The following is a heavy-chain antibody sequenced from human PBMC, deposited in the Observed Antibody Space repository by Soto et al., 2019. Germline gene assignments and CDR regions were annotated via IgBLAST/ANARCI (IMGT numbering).Heavy chain of an antibody. Sequence: GGSLRLSCAASGFRFNDYWMNWVRQAPGKGLEWVASIKQDGSERSYVDSLKGRFTISRDNAKNSLYLQLHSLRGEDTAVYYCARDGVMPGLYFDLWGQGTLVTVSS. CDR2: IKQDGSER. D-gene: IGHD2-21*01. J-gene: IGHJ4*02. CDR1: GFRFNDYW. CDR3: ARDGVMPGLYFDL. V-gene: IGHV3-7*01.